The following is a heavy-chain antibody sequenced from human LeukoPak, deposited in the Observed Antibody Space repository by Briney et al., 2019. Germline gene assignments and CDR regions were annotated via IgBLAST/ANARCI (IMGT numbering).Heavy chain of an antibody. CDR2: INSNGGST. CDR1: GFTFSRYA. J-gene: IGHJ4*02. CDR3: ARDFGLTGKVDY. Sequence: GGSLRLSCAASGFTFSRYAMHWVRQAQGKGLESVSAINSNGGSTYYANSVKRRFTISRDNSKNTLYLQMGSLRAEDLAVYYCARDFGLTGKVDYWGQGTLVTVSS. D-gene: IGHD1-20*01. V-gene: IGHV3-64*01.